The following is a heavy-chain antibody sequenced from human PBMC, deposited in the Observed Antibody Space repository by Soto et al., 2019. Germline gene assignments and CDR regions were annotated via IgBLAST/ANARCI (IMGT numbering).Heavy chain of an antibody. Sequence: SETLSLTCAVSGGSFSGFFWGWIRQPPGKGLEWIGEVNHGGSTNYNPSLKSRVTISSDTSKNHFSLTLRSVTAADTAVYYCARAAVAAGGTFDKWGQGVLVTVSA. CDR3: ARAAVAAGGTFDK. J-gene: IGHJ4*02. CDR1: GGSFSGFF. V-gene: IGHV4-34*01. D-gene: IGHD6-13*01. CDR2: VNHGGST.